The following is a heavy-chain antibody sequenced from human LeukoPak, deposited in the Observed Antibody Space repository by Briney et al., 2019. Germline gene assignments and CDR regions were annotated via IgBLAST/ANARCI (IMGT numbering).Heavy chain of an antibody. CDR1: GGSISSYY. J-gene: IGHJ4*02. V-gene: IGHV4-59*01. CDR2: IYYSGST. Sequence: SETLSLTCTVSGGSISSYYWSWIRQPPGKGLEWIGYIYYSGSTNYNPSLKSRVTISVDTSKNQFSLKLSSVTAADTAVYYCARVAFRESGSPFDYWGQGTLVTVSS. D-gene: IGHD1-26*01. CDR3: ARVAFRESGSPFDY.